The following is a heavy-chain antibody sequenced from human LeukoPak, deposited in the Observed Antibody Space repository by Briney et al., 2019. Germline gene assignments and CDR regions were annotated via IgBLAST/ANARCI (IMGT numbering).Heavy chain of an antibody. D-gene: IGHD3-22*01. CDR2: INHSGST. Sequence: SETLSLTCAVYGGSFSGYYWSWIRQPPGKGLEWIGEINHSGSTNYNPSLKSRVTISVDTSKNQFSLKLSSVTAADTAVYYCARGARITMIVVVSAARFDPWGQGTLVTVSS. J-gene: IGHJ5*02. V-gene: IGHV4-34*01. CDR1: GGSFSGYY. CDR3: ARGARITMIVVVSAARFDP.